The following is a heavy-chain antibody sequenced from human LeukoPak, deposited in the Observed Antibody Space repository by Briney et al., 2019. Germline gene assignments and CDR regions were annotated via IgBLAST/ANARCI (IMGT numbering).Heavy chain of an antibody. CDR3: ARAIIYDYVWGSYRAAGRGRYFDY. D-gene: IGHD3-16*02. J-gene: IGHJ4*02. Sequence: PSETLSLTCAVYGGSSSGYYWSWIRQPPGKGLEWIGEINHSGSTNYNPSLKSRVTISVDTSKNQFSLKLSSVTAADTAVYYCARAIIYDYVWGSYRAAGRGRYFDYWGQGTLVTVSS. V-gene: IGHV4-34*01. CDR2: INHSGST. CDR1: GGSSSGYY.